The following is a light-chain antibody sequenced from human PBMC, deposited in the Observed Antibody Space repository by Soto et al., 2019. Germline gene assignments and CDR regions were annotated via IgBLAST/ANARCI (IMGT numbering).Light chain of an antibody. Sequence: DIQMTQSPPSLSASVGDRVTITCRASESITDFLTWYQLKPGKAPKLLIYSASNLQPGVPSRFSGSGFGTDFTLTLSGLQHDDSATYYCQQNFSPFVTFGAGTKVEV. CDR2: SAS. CDR3: QQNFSPFVT. J-gene: IGKJ4*01. CDR1: ESITDF. V-gene: IGKV1-39*01.